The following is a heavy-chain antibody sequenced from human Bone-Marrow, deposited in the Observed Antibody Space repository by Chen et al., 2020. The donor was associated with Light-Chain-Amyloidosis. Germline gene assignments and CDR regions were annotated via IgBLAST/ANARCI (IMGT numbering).Heavy chain of an antibody. CDR1: GFRFRNYA. CDR2: ISDDGTKK. D-gene: IGHD3-16*01. CDR3: AREGGGVEGRPFDY. Sequence: QVQLVASGGGAVQPGRSLRLSCAASGFRFRNYAMHWVRQTPDKWLEWLAVISDDGTKKFYRDSVQGRFTISRDNSKTTLYMAMDTLTVEDTAIYYCAREGGGVEGRPFDYWGQGALVTVSS. J-gene: IGHJ4*02. V-gene: IGHV3-30-3*01.